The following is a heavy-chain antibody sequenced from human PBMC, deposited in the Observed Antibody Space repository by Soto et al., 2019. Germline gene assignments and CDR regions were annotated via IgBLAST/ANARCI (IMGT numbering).Heavy chain of an antibody. J-gene: IGHJ4*02. CDR2: IIPILGIA. D-gene: IGHD6-13*01. Sequence: QVQLVQSGAEVKKPGSSVKVSCKASGGTFSSYTISWVQQAPGQGLEWMGRIIPILGIANYAQKFQGRVTITADKSTSTAYMELSSLRSEDTAVYYCAITREIAAALLRFDYWGQGTLVTVSS. V-gene: IGHV1-69*02. CDR1: GGTFSSYT. CDR3: AITREIAAALLRFDY.